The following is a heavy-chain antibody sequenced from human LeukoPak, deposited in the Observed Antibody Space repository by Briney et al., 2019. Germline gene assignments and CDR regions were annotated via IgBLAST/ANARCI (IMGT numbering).Heavy chain of an antibody. D-gene: IGHD2-2*01. CDR3: ARKTRGYYMDV. V-gene: IGHV4-31*03. J-gene: IGHJ6*03. CDR2: IYYSGST. Sequence: PSQTLSLACTVSGGSISSGGYYWSWVRQHPRKGLEWIGYIYYSGSTYYNPSLKGRVTISVDTSKNQFSLKLSSVTAADTAVYYCARKTRGYYMDVWGKGTTVTVSS. CDR1: GGSISSGGYY.